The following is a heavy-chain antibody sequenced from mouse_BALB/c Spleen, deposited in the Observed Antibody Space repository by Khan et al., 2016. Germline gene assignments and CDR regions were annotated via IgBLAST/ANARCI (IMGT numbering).Heavy chain of an antibody. J-gene: IGHJ4*01. D-gene: IGHD3-1*01. V-gene: IGHV14-4*02. CDR1: GFNIKDYY. CDR3: TEGGRREYAMDE. Sequence: VQLQQSGADLVRSGASVKLSCTASGFNIKDYYMHWVKQRPEQGLEWIGWIDPENGDTEYAPKFQGKATMTADTSSNTAYLQLSSLTSEETAVYDCTEGGRREYAMDEGGQGNAVTVAS. CDR2: IDPENGDT.